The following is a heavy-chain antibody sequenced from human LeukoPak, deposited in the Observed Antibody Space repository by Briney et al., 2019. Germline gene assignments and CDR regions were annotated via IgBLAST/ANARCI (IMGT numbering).Heavy chain of an antibody. CDR3: ARDILVVVAATPMYYFDY. CDR1: GGSISSSSYY. CDR2: IYYSGST. V-gene: IGHV4-39*07. J-gene: IGHJ4*02. Sequence: SETLSLTCTVSGGSISSSSYYRGWIRQPPGKGLEWIGSIYYSGSTYYNPSLKSRVTISVDTSKNQFSLKLSSVTAADTAVYYCARDILVVVAATPMYYFDYWGQGTLVTVSS. D-gene: IGHD2-15*01.